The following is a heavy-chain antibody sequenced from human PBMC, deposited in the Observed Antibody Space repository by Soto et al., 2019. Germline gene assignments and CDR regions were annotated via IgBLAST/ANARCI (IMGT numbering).Heavy chain of an antibody. Sequence: QVQLQESGPGLVKPSQTLSLTCTVSGGSISSGDYYWSWIRQPPGKGLEWIGYMLYNGNTYYNSSLTRPVTISIETSKTQFSLTLSTVPAADTDVYYCARGETMTIGFNYWGQGTLVTVSS. J-gene: IGHJ4*02. CDR3: ARGETMTIGFNY. D-gene: IGHD3-16*01. CDR2: MLYNGNT. CDR1: GGSISSGDYY. V-gene: IGHV4-30-4*01.